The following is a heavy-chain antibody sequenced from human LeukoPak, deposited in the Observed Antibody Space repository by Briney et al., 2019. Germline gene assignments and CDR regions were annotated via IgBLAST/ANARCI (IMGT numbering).Heavy chain of an antibody. D-gene: IGHD3-22*01. Sequence: SETLSLTCAVYGGSFSGYYWSWVRQPPGKGLEWIGEINHSGSTNYNPSLKSRVTISVDPSKNQFSRKLSSVTAADTAVYYCARHPSTYYYDSSGYYHPFDYWGQGTLVTVSS. CDR2: INHSGST. J-gene: IGHJ4*02. CDR3: ARHPSTYYYDSSGYYHPFDY. V-gene: IGHV4-34*01. CDR1: GGSFSGYY.